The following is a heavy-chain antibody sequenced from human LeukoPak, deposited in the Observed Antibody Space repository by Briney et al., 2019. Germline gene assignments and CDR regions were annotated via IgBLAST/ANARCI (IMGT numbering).Heavy chain of an antibody. V-gene: IGHV3-11*04. J-gene: IGHJ6*03. Sequence: GGSLRLSCAAPGFTFSDYYMSWIRQAPGKGLEWVSYISSSGSTIYYADSVKGRFTISRDNAKNSLYLQMNSLRAEDTAVYYCARVRYYDFWSGYYSSYYYMDVWGKGTTVTVSS. CDR1: GFTFSDYY. CDR3: ARVRYYDFWSGYYSSYYYMDV. CDR2: ISSSGSTI. D-gene: IGHD3-3*01.